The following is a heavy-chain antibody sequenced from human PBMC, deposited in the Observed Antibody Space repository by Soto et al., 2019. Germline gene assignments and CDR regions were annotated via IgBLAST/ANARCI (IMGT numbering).Heavy chain of an antibody. CDR2: IYYSGST. CDR3: ARGDSWGGMDV. J-gene: IGHJ6*02. Sequence: QVQLQESGPGLVKPSQTLSLTCTVSGGSISSGGYYWSWIRQHPGKGLEWIGYIYYSGSTYYNPSLKGRVTISVDTSKHQFSLKLSSVTAADTAVYYCARGDSWGGMDVWGQGTTVTVSS. V-gene: IGHV4-31*03. D-gene: IGHD2-21*02. CDR1: GGSISSGGYY.